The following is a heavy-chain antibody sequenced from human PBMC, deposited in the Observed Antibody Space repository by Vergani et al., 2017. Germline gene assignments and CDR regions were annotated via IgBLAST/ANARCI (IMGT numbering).Heavy chain of an antibody. CDR2: IIPIFGTA. Sequence: QVQLVQSGAEVKKPGSSVKVSCKASGGTFSSYAISWVRQAPGQGLEWMGGIIPIFGTANYAQKFQGIVTITADESPSTAYMELSSLRSEDTAVYYCARDYYGSGSFGGKIFYYWGQGTLVTVSA. CDR1: GGTFSSYA. J-gene: IGHJ4*02. D-gene: IGHD3-10*01. V-gene: IGHV1-69*01. CDR3: ARDYYGSGSFGGKIFYY.